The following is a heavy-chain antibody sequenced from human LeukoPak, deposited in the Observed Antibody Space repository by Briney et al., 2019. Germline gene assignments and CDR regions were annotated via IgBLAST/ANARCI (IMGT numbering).Heavy chain of an antibody. CDR3: ARELDGYNFDGLYY. CDR2: INPNSGGT. D-gene: IGHD5-24*01. CDR1: GCTFTGYY. V-gene: IGHV1-2*06. J-gene: IGHJ4*02. Sequence: GASVKVSCKASGCTFTGYYMHWVRQAPGQGLEWMGRINPNSGGTNYAQKFQGRVTMTRDTSISTAYMELSRLRSDDTAVYYCARELDGYNFDGLYYWGQGTLVTVSS.